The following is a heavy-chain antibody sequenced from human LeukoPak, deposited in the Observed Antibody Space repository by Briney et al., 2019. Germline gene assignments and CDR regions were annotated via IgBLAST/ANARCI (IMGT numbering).Heavy chain of an antibody. J-gene: IGHJ5*02. CDR1: GYTFSSYG. V-gene: IGHV1-18*01. D-gene: IGHD2-2*01. CDR2: ISAYNGNT. CDR3: ARGSSRYQLLFSNWFDP. Sequence: EASVKVSCKASGYTFSSYGISWVRQAPGQGLEWMGWISAYNGNTNYAQKLQGRVTMTTDTSTSTAYMELRSLRSDDTAVYYCARGSSRYQLLFSNWFDPWGQGTLVTVSS.